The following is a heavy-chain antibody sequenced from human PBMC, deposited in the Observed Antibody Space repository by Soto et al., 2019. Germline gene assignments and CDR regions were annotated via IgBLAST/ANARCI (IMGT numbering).Heavy chain of an antibody. J-gene: IGHJ5*02. Sequence: GGSLRLSCAASGFTFGTTDMSWVRQAPGEGLEWVSTIDGSGGITYYADSVKGRFTISRDNSRNTVYLQMNSLRGDDTALYYCVKNSGWFNTWGQGAMVTVYS. CDR2: IDGSGGIT. CDR1: GFTFGTTD. D-gene: IGHD3-10*01. CDR3: VKNSGWFNT. V-gene: IGHV3-23*01.